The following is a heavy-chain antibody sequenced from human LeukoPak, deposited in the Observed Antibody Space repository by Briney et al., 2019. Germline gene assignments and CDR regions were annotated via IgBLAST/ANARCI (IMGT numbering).Heavy chain of an antibody. CDR3: AKELYGWYFDS. J-gene: IGHJ4*02. Sequence: PGGSLRLSCAASGFTFRIYAMSWVRQAPGKGPEWVSAISGSDGSTNYADSVKGRFSISRDNSKNTLYLQMKSLRAEDTAVYYCAKELYGWYFDSWSQGTLVTVSS. D-gene: IGHD6-19*01. CDR2: ISGSDGST. CDR1: GFTFRIYA. V-gene: IGHV3-23*01.